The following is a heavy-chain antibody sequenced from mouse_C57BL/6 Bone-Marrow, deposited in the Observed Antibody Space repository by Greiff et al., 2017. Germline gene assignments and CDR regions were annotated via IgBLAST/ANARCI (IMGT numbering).Heavy chain of an antibody. Sequence: QVQLQQPGAELVKPGASVKLSCKASGYTFTSYCMHWVKQRPGQGLAWIGMLHPTSGNTNYNEKFKGKATLTVDQSSSTAYMQLSSLTSEDSAVYYCARNYGSKGAMYYWGQGTSVTVSS. D-gene: IGHD1-1*01. CDR1: GYTFTSYC. CDR2: LHPTSGNT. V-gene: IGHV1-64*01. CDR3: ARNYGSKGAMYY. J-gene: IGHJ4*01.